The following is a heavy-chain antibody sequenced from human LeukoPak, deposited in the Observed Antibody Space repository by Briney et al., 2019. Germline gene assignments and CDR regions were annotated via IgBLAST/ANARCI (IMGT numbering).Heavy chain of an antibody. V-gene: IGHV4-39*01. Sequence: SETLSLTCAVYGGSFSTYYWGWIRQPPGKGLEWIGIVHYSGSTYYNASLKSRVTIFIDTSKTQFYLKLSSVTAADTAVYYCARCYAPLFDYWGQGSLVIVSS. CDR2: VHYSGST. D-gene: IGHD2-15*01. CDR1: GGSFSTYY. J-gene: IGHJ4*02. CDR3: ARCYAPLFDY.